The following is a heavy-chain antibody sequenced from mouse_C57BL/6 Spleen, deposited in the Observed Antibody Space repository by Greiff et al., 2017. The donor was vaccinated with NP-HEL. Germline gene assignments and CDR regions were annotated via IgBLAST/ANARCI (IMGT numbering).Heavy chain of an antibody. J-gene: IGHJ2*01. CDR1: GFTFSDYG. Sequence: EVKLVESGGGLVKPGGSLKLSCAASGFTFSDYGMHWVRQAPEKGLEWVAYISSGSSTIYYADTVKGRFTISRDNAKNTLFLQMTSLRSEDTAMYYCARTAGSSYCFDYWGQGTTLTVSS. CDR2: ISSGSSTI. V-gene: IGHV5-17*01. CDR3: ARTAGSSYCFDY. D-gene: IGHD1-1*01.